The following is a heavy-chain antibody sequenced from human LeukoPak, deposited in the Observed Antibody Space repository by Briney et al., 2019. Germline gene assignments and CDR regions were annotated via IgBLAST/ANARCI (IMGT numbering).Heavy chain of an antibody. CDR1: GFTFSSYA. Sequence: GGSLRLSCAASGFTFSSYAMSWVRQAPEKGLEWVSAISGSGGSTYYADSVKGRFTISRDNSKNTLYLQMNSLRAEDTAVYYCAKDLRSEDYDFWSGNWFDPWGQGTLVTVSS. J-gene: IGHJ5*02. CDR3: AKDLRSEDYDFWSGNWFDP. CDR2: ISGSGGST. D-gene: IGHD3-3*01. V-gene: IGHV3-23*01.